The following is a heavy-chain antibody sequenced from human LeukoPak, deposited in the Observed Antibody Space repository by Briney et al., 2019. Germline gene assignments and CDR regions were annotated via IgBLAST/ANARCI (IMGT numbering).Heavy chain of an antibody. CDR3: AREDTAMVIRGPPFDY. Sequence: GASVKVSCKASEYTFTGYYMHWVRQAPGQGLEWMGWINPNSGGTNYAQKFQGRVTMTRDTSISTAYMELSRLRSDDTAVYYCAREDTAMVIRGPPFDYWGQGTLVTVSS. D-gene: IGHD5-18*01. J-gene: IGHJ4*02. V-gene: IGHV1-2*02. CDR2: INPNSGGT. CDR1: EYTFTGYY.